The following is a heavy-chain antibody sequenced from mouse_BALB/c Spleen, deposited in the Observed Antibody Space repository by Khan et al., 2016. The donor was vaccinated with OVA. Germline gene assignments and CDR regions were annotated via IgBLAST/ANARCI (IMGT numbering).Heavy chain of an antibody. CDR3: ARGTTTATFSYYYAMDY. J-gene: IGHJ4*01. CDR2: IDPANGNT. D-gene: IGHD1-2*01. Sequence: VQLQQSGAELVKPGASVKLSCTASGFNIKDTYMHWVKQRPEQGLEWIGRIDPANGNTKYDPKFQGKATITADTSSNTAYLQLSSLTSEDTAVYYCARGTTTATFSYYYAMDYWGQGTSVTVSS. CDR1: GFNIKDTY. V-gene: IGHV14-3*02.